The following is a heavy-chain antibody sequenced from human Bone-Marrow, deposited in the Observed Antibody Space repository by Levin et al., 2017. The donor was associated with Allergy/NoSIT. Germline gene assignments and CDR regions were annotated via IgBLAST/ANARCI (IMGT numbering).Heavy chain of an antibody. D-gene: IGHD2-8*01. CDR2: IYPESGGT. V-gene: IGHV1-2*02. Sequence: AASVKVSCKASRYTFNDYLIHWVRQAPGQGLEWMGWIYPESGGTNYAQKFQGRITLTRDTSVTTAYMDLSRLISDDTAVYYCARVNGAYDAFDIWGQGTLVTVSS. CDR1: RYTFNDYL. CDR3: ARVNGAYDAFDI. J-gene: IGHJ3*02.